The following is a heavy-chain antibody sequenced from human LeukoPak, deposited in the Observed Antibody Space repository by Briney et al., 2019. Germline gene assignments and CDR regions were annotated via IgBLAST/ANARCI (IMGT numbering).Heavy chain of an antibody. CDR2: INPNSGGT. V-gene: IGHV1-2*02. CDR3: ARGLLRYFDWFGFDY. J-gene: IGHJ4*02. Sequence: GASVKVSCKASGYTFTGYYMHWVRQAPGQGLEWMGWINPNSGGTNYAQKFQGRVTMTRDTSISTAYMELSRLRSDDTAVYYCARGLLRYFDWFGFDYWGQGTLVTVSS. D-gene: IGHD3-9*01. CDR1: GYTFTGYY.